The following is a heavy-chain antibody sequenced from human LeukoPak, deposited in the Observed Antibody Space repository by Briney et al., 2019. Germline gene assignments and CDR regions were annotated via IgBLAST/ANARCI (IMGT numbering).Heavy chain of an antibody. CDR1: GLTFSDYS. J-gene: IGHJ4*02. V-gene: IGHV3-23*01. Sequence: PGGSLRLSCAVSGLTFSDYSMTWVRQDPGKGLEWVSGISGSGGDTYYTDSVKGRFTISRDNSKNTLNLQMNSLTADDTAVYYCAKGQGGRYYFDDWGQGTLVTVSS. CDR3: AKGQGGRYYFDD. D-gene: IGHD1-26*01. CDR2: ISGSGGDT.